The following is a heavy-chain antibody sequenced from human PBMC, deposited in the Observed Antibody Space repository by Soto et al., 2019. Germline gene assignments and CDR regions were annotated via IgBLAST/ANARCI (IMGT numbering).Heavy chain of an antibody. V-gene: IGHV1-3*01. J-gene: IGHJ4*02. CDR2: INAGNGNA. Sequence: ASVKVSCKASGYTFIGYAMHWVRQAPGQRLEWMGWINAGNGNAKYSQKFQGRVTITRDTSASTAYMELSSLRSEDTAVYYCARGLWSDRLLNWGRGTLVTVSS. CDR3: ARGLWSDRLLN. D-gene: IGHD2-21*01. CDR1: GYTFIGYA.